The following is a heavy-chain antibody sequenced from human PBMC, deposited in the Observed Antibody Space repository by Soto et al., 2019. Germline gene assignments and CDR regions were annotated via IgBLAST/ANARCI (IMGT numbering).Heavy chain of an antibody. CDR2: TYYRSRWYS. D-gene: IGHD2-15*01. CDR3: ARSEEDSDYYYYGLDV. V-gene: IGHV6-1*01. Sequence: QPLSLTCVISGDSVSSSSVAWNWVRQSPSRGLEWLGRTYYRSRWYSDFAVSVRGRIVINADTSKNQFSLQLNSVTPEDTAVYFCARSEEDSDYYYYGLDVWGQGTTVTVYS. J-gene: IGHJ6*02. CDR1: GDSVSSSSVA.